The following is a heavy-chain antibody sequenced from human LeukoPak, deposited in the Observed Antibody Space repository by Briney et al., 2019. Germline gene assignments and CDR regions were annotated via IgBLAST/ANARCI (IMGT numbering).Heavy chain of an antibody. D-gene: IGHD4-23*01. J-gene: IGHJ6*03. CDR1: GFTFSSFP. CDR2: ISYDGSKK. CDR3: ARTPVVTGNYYFYYMDA. Sequence: PGGSLRLSCAASGFTFSSFPMHWVRQAPGKGLEWVAVISYDGSKKYYADSVKGRISISRDNFKNTLSLQMNNLRVGDTAVYYCARTPVVTGNYYFYYMDAWGKGTTVTVSS. V-gene: IGHV3-30*04.